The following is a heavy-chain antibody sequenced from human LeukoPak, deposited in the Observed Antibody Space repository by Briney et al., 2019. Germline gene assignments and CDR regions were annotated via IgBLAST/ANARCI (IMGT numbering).Heavy chain of an antibody. CDR3: ARGGPRGYYDFWSGYYTFDY. V-gene: IGHV1-2*02. CDR1: GGTFSSYA. CDR2: INPNSGGT. J-gene: IGHJ4*02. Sequence: ASVKVSCKASGGTFSSYAISWVRQAPGQGLEWMGWINPNSGGTNYAQKFQGRVTMTRDTSISTAYMELSRLRSDDTAVYYCARGGPRGYYDFWSGYYTFDYWGQGTLVTVSS. D-gene: IGHD3-3*01.